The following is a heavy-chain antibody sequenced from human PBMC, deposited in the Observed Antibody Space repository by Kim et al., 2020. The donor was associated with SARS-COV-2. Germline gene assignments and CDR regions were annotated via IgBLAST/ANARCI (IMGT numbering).Heavy chain of an antibody. CDR1: GGTFSSYA. D-gene: IGHD2-21*02. J-gene: IGHJ5*02. CDR2: IIPIFGTA. CDR3: ARELYCGGDCYPTVYNWFDP. Sequence: SVKVSCKASGGTFSSYAISWVRQAPGQGLEWMGGIIPIFGTANYAQKFQGRVTITADESTSTAYMELSSLRSEDTAVYYCARELYCGGDCYPTVYNWFDPWGQGTLVTVSS. V-gene: IGHV1-69*13.